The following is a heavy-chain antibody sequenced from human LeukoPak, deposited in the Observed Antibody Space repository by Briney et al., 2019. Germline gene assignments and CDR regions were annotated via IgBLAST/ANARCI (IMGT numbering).Heavy chain of an antibody. V-gene: IGHV4-39*07. Sequence: SETLSLTCTVSGGSISSSSYYWGWLRQPPGKGLEWIGSMYYSGSTYYNPSLKSRLTMSVDTSKNQFSLKLSSVTAADTAVYYCARGYLYYYYMDVWGKGTTVTVSS. J-gene: IGHJ6*03. CDR2: MYYSGST. CDR3: ARGYLYYYYMDV. CDR1: GGSISSSSYY. D-gene: IGHD1-14*01.